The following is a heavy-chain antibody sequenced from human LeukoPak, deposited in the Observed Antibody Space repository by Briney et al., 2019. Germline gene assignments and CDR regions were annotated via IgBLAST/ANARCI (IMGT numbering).Heavy chain of an antibody. D-gene: IGHD1-26*01. Sequence: GGSLRLSCAASGFTFSSFPMHWVRQAPGKGLEWVAVISYDGSDKYYADSVKGRFTISRDNSKNTLYLQMNSLRAEDTAVYYCARGGGATDFDYWGQGTLVTVSS. J-gene: IGHJ4*02. CDR3: ARGGGATDFDY. CDR1: GFTFSSFP. CDR2: ISYDGSDK. V-gene: IGHV3-30*07.